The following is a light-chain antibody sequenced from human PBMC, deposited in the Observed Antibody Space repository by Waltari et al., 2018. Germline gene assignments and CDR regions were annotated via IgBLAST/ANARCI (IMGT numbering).Light chain of an antibody. CDR3: QQYNDWPKT. CDR1: QSISTN. Sequence: EIVMTQSPTTLSASPGERVTLSCRASQSISTNLTWYQQKCGQAPRLLIYGASTTATGIPARFSGRGSGTEFTLTISSLQSEDFAVYYCQQYNDWPKTFGQGTTVEI. CDR2: GAS. V-gene: IGKV3-15*01. J-gene: IGKJ1*01.